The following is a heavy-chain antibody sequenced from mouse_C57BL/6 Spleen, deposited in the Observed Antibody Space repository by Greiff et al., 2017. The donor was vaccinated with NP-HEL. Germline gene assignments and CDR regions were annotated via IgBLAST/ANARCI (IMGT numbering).Heavy chain of an antibody. Sequence: QVQLQQPGAELVKPGASVKMSCKASGYTFTSYWITWVKQRPGQGLEWIGDIYPGSGSTNYNEKFKSKATLTVDTSSSTAYMQLSSLTSEDSEVYYCASHDGPYYYAMDYWGQGTSVTVSS. CDR1: GYTFTSYW. CDR2: IYPGSGST. V-gene: IGHV1-55*01. D-gene: IGHD2-3*01. CDR3: ASHDGPYYYAMDY. J-gene: IGHJ4*01.